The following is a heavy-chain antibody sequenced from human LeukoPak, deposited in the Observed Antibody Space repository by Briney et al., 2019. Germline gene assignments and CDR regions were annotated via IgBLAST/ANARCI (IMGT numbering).Heavy chain of an antibody. D-gene: IGHD6-13*01. CDR1: GGSISSYY. J-gene: IGHJ5*02. CDR3: ATSGYSSSFWIDP. CDR2: IYYSGST. V-gene: IGHV4-59*08. Sequence: SETLSLTCTVSGGSISSYYWRWIRQPPGKGLEWIGYIYYSGSTNYNPSLKSRVTISVDTSKNQFSLKLSSVTAADTAVYYCATSGYSSSFWIDPWGQGTLVTVSS.